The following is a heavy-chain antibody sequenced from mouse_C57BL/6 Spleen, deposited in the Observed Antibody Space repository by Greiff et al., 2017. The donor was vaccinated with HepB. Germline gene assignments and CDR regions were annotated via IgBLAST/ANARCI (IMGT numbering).Heavy chain of an antibody. J-gene: IGHJ4*01. CDR3: ARDGSSWDYAMDY. CDR2: INPYNGGT. V-gene: IGHV1-19*01. Sequence: EVQLQESGPVLVKPGASVKMSCKASGYTFTDYYMNWVKQSHGKSLEWIGVINPYNGGTSYNQKFKGKATLTVDKSSSTAYMELNSLTSEDSAVYYCARDGSSWDYAMDYWGQGTSVTVSS. D-gene: IGHD1-1*01. CDR1: GYTFTDYY.